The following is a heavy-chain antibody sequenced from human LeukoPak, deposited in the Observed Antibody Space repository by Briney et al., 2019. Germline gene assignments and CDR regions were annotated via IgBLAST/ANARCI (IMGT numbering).Heavy chain of an antibody. D-gene: IGHD3-3*01. Sequence: GGSLRLSCAASGLTFTSYVMSWVRQAPGEGLERVSGISSGGGTTSYADSVKGRFTISRDNSQNILYLQMNSLRADDTAIYYCARGGVAWPFDYWGQGTLVTVSS. V-gene: IGHV3-23*01. CDR1: GLTFTSYV. J-gene: IGHJ4*02. CDR2: ISSGGGTT. CDR3: ARGGVAWPFDY.